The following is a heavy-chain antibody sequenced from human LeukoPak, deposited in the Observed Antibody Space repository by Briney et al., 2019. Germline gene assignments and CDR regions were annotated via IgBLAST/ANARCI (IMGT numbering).Heavy chain of an antibody. Sequence: PSQTLSLTCTVSGGSISSGGNYWSWIRQHPGRGLEWIGYIYYSGNTYYNPSLKSRVTISVDTSKNQCSLRLSSVTAADTAVYYCARHISYYYDSSGYGSHFDYWGQGTLVTVSS. CDR1: GGSISSGGNY. J-gene: IGHJ4*02. CDR3: ARHISYYYDSSGYGSHFDY. D-gene: IGHD3-22*01. CDR2: IYYSGNT. V-gene: IGHV4-31*03.